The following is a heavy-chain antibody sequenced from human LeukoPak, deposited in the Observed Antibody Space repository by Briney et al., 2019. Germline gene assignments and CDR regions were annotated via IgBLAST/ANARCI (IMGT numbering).Heavy chain of an antibody. J-gene: IGHJ6*03. CDR3: ARAPDTAMPKGYYYYMDV. CDR2: MNPNSGNT. CDR1: GYTFTSYD. D-gene: IGHD5-18*01. V-gene: IGHV1-8*03. Sequence: GASVKVSCKASGYTFTSYDINWVRQATGQGLEWMGWMNPNSGNTGYAQKFQGRVTITRNTSISTAYMELSSLRSEDTAVYYCARAPDTAMPKGYYYYMDVWGKGTTVTVSS.